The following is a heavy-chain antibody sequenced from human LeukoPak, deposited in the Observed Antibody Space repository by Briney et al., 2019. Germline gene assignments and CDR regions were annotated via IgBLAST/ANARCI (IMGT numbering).Heavy chain of an antibody. V-gene: IGHV3-73*01. D-gene: IGHD3-10*02. J-gene: IGHJ6*04. CDR1: GFTFSGSA. CDR2: IRSKANTYAT. Sequence: GGSLRLSCAASGFTFSGSAMLWVRQASGKGLEWVGRIRSKANTYATAYAAPVKGRFTISRDNAKNSLYLQMNSLRAEDTAVYYCAELGITMIGGVWGKGTTVTISS. CDR3: AELGITMIGGV.